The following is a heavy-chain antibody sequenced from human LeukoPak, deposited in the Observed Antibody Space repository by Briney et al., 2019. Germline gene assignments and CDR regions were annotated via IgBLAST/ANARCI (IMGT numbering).Heavy chain of an antibody. Sequence: PSETLSLTCAVYGGSFSGYYWSWIRQPPGKGLEWIGEINHSGSTNYNPSLKSRVTTSVDTSKNQFSLKLSSVTAADTAVYYCARQGVAVRGVMILKRPAGFDYWGQGILVTVSS. CDR3: ARQGVAVRGVMILKRPAGFDY. CDR2: INHSGST. V-gene: IGHV4-34*01. CDR1: GGSFSGYY. D-gene: IGHD3-10*01. J-gene: IGHJ4*02.